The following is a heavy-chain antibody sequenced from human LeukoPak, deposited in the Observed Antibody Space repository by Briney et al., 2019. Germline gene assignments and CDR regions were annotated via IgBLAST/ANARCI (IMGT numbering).Heavy chain of an antibody. CDR1: GGSISSYY. Sequence: SETLSLTCSVSGGSISSYYWSWIRQPPGKGLGWIGEINHSGSTNYNPSLKSRVTISVDTSKNQFSLKLSSVTAADTAVYYCARHPFRYYPSRMGPFDIWGQGTMVTVSS. J-gene: IGHJ3*02. D-gene: IGHD3-10*01. V-gene: IGHV4-34*01. CDR3: ARHPFRYYPSRMGPFDI. CDR2: INHSGST.